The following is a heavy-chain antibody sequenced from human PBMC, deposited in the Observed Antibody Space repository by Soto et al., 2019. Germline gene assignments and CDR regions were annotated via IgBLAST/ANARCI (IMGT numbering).Heavy chain of an antibody. V-gene: IGHV3-9*01. CDR2: ISWNSGSI. CDR3: AKDSYLYRRYFDY. CDR1: GFTFDDYA. J-gene: IGHJ4*02. D-gene: IGHD2-2*01. Sequence: ESGGGLVQPGRSLRLSCAASGFTFDDYAMHWVRQAPGKGLEWVSGISWNSGSIGYADSVKGRFTISRDNAKNSLYLQMNSLRAEDTALYYCAKDSYLYRRYFDYWGQGTLVTVSS.